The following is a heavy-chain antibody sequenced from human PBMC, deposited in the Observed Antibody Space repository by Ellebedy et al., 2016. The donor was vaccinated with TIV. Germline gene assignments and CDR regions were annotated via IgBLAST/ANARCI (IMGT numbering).Heavy chain of an antibody. Sequence: GESLKISXAASGFTFSSYSMNWVRQAPGKGLEWVSSISSSSTIYYADSVKGRFTISRDNAKNSLYLQMNSLRDEDTAVYYCAREKPPITMIVVVEIYGMDVWGQGTTVTVSS. D-gene: IGHD3-22*01. J-gene: IGHJ6*02. V-gene: IGHV3-48*02. CDR3: AREKPPITMIVVVEIYGMDV. CDR2: ISSSSTI. CDR1: GFTFSSYS.